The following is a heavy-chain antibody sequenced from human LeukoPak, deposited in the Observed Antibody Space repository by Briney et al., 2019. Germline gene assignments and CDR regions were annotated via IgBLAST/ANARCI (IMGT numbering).Heavy chain of an antibody. J-gene: IGHJ4*02. CDR2: IRPDANDG. V-gene: IGHV3-7*01. CDR3: ARADWGSIDY. D-gene: IGHD7-27*01. Sequence: GGSLTLSCAASGSTFSHYRMAWLRQAPGKGLEWVAIIRPDANDGSYVDSVKGRFTISRDNAKNSLYLQLNSLRAEDTAVYFCARADWGSIDYWGQGALVTVSS. CDR1: GSTFSHYR.